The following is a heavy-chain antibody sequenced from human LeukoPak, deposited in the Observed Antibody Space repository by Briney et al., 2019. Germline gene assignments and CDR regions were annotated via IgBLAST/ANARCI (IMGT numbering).Heavy chain of an antibody. CDR1: GFTFSTYA. D-gene: IGHD2-21*02. V-gene: IGHV3-23*01. Sequence: GGSLRLSCAASGFTFSTYAMSWVRQASGKGLEWVSGISGRGGSTYYADSVKGRFTISRDNFKNTLYLQMNSLRAEDTAVYYCAKVMVVTAAQYYYYYGMDFWGQGTTVTVSS. CDR3: AKVMVVTAAQYYYYYGMDF. CDR2: ISGRGGST. J-gene: IGHJ6*02.